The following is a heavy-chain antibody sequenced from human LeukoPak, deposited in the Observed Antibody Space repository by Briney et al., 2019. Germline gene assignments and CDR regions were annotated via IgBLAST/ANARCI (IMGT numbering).Heavy chain of an antibody. V-gene: IGHV4-59*01. D-gene: IGHD3-3*01. J-gene: IGHJ4*02. CDR2: IYYSGST. Sequence: SETLSLTCTVSGGSISRYYWSWIRQPPGKGLQWIGDIYYSGSTNYNPSLKSRVTISVDTSKNQFSLKLNSVTAADTAVYYCARSATYDFWSGYYTHYFDYWGQGTLVTVSS. CDR3: ARSATYDFWSGYYTHYFDY. CDR1: GGSISRYY.